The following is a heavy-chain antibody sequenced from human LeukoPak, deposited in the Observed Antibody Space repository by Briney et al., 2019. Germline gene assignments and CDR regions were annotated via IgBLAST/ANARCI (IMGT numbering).Heavy chain of an antibody. D-gene: IGHD3-10*01. Sequence: PGGSLRLSCAASGFTFSSYAMSWVRQAPGKGLEWVSAISGSDGGTYYADSVKGRFTISRDNSKNTLYLQMNSLRAEDTAVYYCAKDIWSAVSASDGFDYWGQGNLVTVSS. V-gene: IGHV3-23*01. CDR2: ISGSDGGT. CDR3: AKDIWSAVSASDGFDY. CDR1: GFTFSSYA. J-gene: IGHJ4*02.